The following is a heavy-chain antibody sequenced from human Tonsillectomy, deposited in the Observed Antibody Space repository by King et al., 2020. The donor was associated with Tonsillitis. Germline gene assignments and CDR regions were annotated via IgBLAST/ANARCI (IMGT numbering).Heavy chain of an antibody. CDR3: AKDRGSGSYGEGADAFDI. CDR1: GFTFDDYA. V-gene: IGHV3-9*01. CDR2: IGWNSGSI. J-gene: IGHJ3*02. Sequence: VQLVESGGGLVQPGRSLRLSCAASGFTFDDYAMHWVRQVPGKGLEWVSGIGWNSGSIGYADSVKGRFTISRDNAKNSLYLQMNSLRVEDTALYYCAKDRGSGSYGEGADAFDIWGQGTMVTVSS. D-gene: IGHD1-26*01.